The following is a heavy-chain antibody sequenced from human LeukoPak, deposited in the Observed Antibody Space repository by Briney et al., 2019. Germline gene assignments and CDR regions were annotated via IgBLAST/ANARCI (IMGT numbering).Heavy chain of an antibody. CDR3: ARMFPTMVRGVLPPYFDY. J-gene: IGHJ4*02. CDR2: IYWNDDK. D-gene: IGHD3-10*01. Sequence: SGPTLVKPTQTLTLTCTVSGFSLSTYDVGLVWIPQPPGKALEGRARIYWNDDKGYNPSLKNRLTITTDTSKNPVVLTMTNMDPVDTCTYYCARMFPTMVRGVLPPYFDYWGQGILVTASS. V-gene: IGHV2-5*01. CDR1: GFSLSTYDVG.